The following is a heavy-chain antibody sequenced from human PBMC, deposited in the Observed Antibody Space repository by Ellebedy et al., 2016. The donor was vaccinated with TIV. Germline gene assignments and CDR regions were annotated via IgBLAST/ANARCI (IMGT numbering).Heavy chain of an antibody. CDR2: IYYSGNT. D-gene: IGHD2/OR15-2a*01. V-gene: IGHV4-39*01. CDR3: ARLRDFPSWFDP. J-gene: IGHJ5*02. CDR1: GGPIRSSSYY. Sequence: MPSETLSLTCTVPGGPIRSSSYYWGWIRQPPGKGLEWIGSIYYSGNTYYNPSLKSRVTISVDTSKNQFSLKLRSVTAADTAIYYCARLRDFPSWFDPWGQGTLVTVSS.